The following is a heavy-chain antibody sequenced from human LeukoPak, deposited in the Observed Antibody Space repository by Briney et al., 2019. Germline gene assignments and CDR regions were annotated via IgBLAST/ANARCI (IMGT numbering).Heavy chain of an antibody. V-gene: IGHV1-18*01. Sequence: ASVKVSCKASGCTFTSYGISWVRQAPGQGLEWMGWISAYNGNTNYAQKLQGRVTMTTDTSTSTAYMELRSLRSDDTAVYYCATPYCSSTSCLDHYYGMDVWGQGTTVTVSS. D-gene: IGHD2-2*01. CDR3: ATPYCSSTSCLDHYYGMDV. CDR2: ISAYNGNT. CDR1: GCTFTSYG. J-gene: IGHJ6*02.